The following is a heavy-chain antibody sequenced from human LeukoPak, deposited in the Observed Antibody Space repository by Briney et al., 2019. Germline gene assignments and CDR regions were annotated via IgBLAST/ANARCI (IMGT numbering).Heavy chain of an antibody. Sequence: PGGSLRLSCAASGFTFVDYGKSGVRQAPGKGLEWVSGINWNGGSTGYADSVKGRFTISRDNAKNSLYLQMNSLRAEDTALYYCASLGYCSGGSCYARRDYWGQGTLVTVSS. CDR1: GFTFVDYG. CDR3: ASLGYCSGGSCYARRDY. D-gene: IGHD2-15*01. J-gene: IGHJ4*02. V-gene: IGHV3-20*04. CDR2: INWNGGST.